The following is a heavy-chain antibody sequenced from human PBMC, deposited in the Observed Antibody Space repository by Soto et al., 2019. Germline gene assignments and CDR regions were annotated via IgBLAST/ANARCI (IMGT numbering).Heavy chain of an antibody. V-gene: IGHV4-59*03. D-gene: IGHD3-22*01. Sequence: QVQLQESGPGLVKPSESLSLTCTVSGGSISTYYWSWIRQSPGKGLEWIGYIHYSGNTDYNPSLRSRVNISVDTSKNQLSLKLSSMTAADTAVYYCARRAGDSSGYYCIWGQGTLVTVSS. CDR1: GGSISTYY. CDR2: IHYSGNT. J-gene: IGHJ4*02. CDR3: ARRAGDSSGYYCI.